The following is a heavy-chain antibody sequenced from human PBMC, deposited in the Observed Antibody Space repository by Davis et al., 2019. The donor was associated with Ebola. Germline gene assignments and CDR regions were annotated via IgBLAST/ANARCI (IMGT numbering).Heavy chain of an antibody. J-gene: IGHJ4*02. CDR2: ITWNSGRI. D-gene: IGHD6-19*01. CDR1: GFTFDDYA. Sequence: PGGSLRLSCVISGFTFDDYAMHWVRQAPGKGLEWVSSITWNSGRIGYADSVKGRFTISRDNAKNSLYLQMNSLGVEDTALYYCAKDKDGGWGYFDYWGQGTLVTVSS. V-gene: IGHV3-9*01. CDR3: AKDKDGGWGYFDY.